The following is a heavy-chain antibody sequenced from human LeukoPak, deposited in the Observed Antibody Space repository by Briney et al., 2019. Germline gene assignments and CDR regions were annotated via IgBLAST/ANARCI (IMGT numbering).Heavy chain of an antibody. D-gene: IGHD3-10*01. CDR2: IIPIFGTA. V-gene: IGHV1-69*13. Sequence: GASVKVSCKASGGTFSSYAISWVRQAPGQGLEWMGGIIPIFGTANYAQKFQGRVTITADESTSTAYMELSSLRSEDTAVYYCARGGNYYGSGSYYPRNWFDPWGQGTLVTVSS. J-gene: IGHJ5*02. CDR3: ARGGNYYGSGSYYPRNWFDP. CDR1: GGTFSSYA.